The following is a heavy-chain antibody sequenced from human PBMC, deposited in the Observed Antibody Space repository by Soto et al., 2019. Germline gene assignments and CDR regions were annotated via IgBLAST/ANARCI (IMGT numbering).Heavy chain of an antibody. J-gene: IGHJ4*02. D-gene: IGHD6-13*01. V-gene: IGHV3-9*01. CDR3: AKDMDFGGQQLVFDY. CDR2: ISWNSGSI. CDR1: GFTFDDYA. Sequence: EVQLVESGGGLVQPGRSLRLSCAASGFTFDDYAMHWVRQAPGKGLEWVSGISWNSGSIGYADSVKGRFTISRDNAKNSLYLQMNSLRAEDTALYYCAKDMDFGGQQLVFDYWGQGPLVTVSS.